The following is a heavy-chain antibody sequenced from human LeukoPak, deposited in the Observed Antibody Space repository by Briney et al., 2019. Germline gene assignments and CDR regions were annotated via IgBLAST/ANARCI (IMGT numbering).Heavy chain of an antibody. CDR1: GFTFSSYS. Sequence: GGSLRLSCAASGFTFSSYSMNWVRQAPGKELEWVSSISSSSSYIYYADSVKGRFTISRDNAKNSLYLQMNSLRAEDTAVYYCASNPKYYYDSSGYYRPGDYWGQGTLVTVSS. CDR2: ISSSSSYI. V-gene: IGHV3-21*01. D-gene: IGHD3-22*01. J-gene: IGHJ4*02. CDR3: ASNPKYYYDSSGYYRPGDY.